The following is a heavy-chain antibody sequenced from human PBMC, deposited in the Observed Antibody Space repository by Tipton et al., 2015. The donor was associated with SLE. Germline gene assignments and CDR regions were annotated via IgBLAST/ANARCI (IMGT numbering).Heavy chain of an antibody. CDR3: LQGYFFDN. V-gene: IGHV3-23*01. CDR2: ISNDGGTA. CDR1: GFTFSGYA. J-gene: IGHJ4*02. Sequence: SLRLSCAASGFTFSGYAMSWVRQAPGMGLKWISTISNDGGTAWYADSVKGRFTISRDNSKNTLFLQMDSLGAEDTAVYYCLQGYFFDNWGQGTLVTVSS.